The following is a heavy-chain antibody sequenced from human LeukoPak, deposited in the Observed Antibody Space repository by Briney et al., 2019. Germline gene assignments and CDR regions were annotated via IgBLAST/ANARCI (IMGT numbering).Heavy chain of an antibody. J-gene: IGHJ4*02. CDR3: ARRPMGRRDGYNRRFDY. CDR2: IYYSGST. Sequence: SETLSLTCTVSGGSISSSSYYWGWIRQPPGKGLEWIGSIYYSGSTYYNPSLKSRVTISVDTSKNQFSLKLSSVTAADTAVYYCARRPMGRRDGYNRRFDYWGRGTLVTVSS. D-gene: IGHD5-24*01. V-gene: IGHV4-39*01. CDR1: GGSISSSSYY.